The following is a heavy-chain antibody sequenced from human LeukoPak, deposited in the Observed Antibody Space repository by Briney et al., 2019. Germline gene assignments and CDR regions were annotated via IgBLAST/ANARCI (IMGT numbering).Heavy chain of an antibody. Sequence: SETLSLTCAVYGGSFSGYYWSWIRQPPGKGLEWIGEINHSGSTNYNPSLKSRVTISVDTSKNQISLKLSSVTAADTAVYYCARGRRWLQFGATFDYWGQGTLVTVSS. CDR2: INHSGST. CDR1: GGSFSGYY. V-gene: IGHV4-34*01. D-gene: IGHD5-24*01. CDR3: ARGRRWLQFGATFDY. J-gene: IGHJ4*02.